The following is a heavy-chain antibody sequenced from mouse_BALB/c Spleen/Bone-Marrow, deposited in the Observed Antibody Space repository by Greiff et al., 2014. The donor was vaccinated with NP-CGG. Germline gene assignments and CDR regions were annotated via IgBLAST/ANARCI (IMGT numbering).Heavy chain of an antibody. CDR3: ARDYYGSSYAMDY. D-gene: IGHD1-1*01. CDR1: GFTFSSYG. J-gene: IGHJ4*01. CDR2: INSNGGST. Sequence: VQLVESGGGLVQPGGSLKLSCAASGFTFSSYGMSWVRQTPDKRLELVATINSNGGSTYYPDSVKGRFTISRDNAKNTLYLQMSSLKSEDTAMYYCARDYYGSSYAMDYWGQGTSVTVSS. V-gene: IGHV5-6-3*01.